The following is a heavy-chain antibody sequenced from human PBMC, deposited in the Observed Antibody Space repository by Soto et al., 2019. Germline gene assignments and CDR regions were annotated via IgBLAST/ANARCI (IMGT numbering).Heavy chain of an antibody. J-gene: IGHJ4*02. CDR2: IKGNNSEK. CDR3: ARDLYSSSARYFDY. V-gene: IGHV3-7*01. CDR1: GFTFSSYW. Sequence: PGGSLRLSCAASGFTFSSYWMTWVRQAPGKGLEWVANIKGNNSEKEYVDSVKGRFTISRDNADNSLYLQMNSLRAEDTAVYYCARDLYSSSARYFDYWGQGTLVTVSS. D-gene: IGHD6-6*01.